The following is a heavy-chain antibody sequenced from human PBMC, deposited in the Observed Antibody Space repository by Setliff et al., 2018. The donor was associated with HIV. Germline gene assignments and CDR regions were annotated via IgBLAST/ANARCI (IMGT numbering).Heavy chain of an antibody. J-gene: IGHJ6*02. V-gene: IGHV1-69*13. Sequence: SVKVSCKASGGTFSSYAISWVRQAPGQGLEWMGGIIPIFGTANYAQKFQGRVMITADESTSTAYMELSSLRSEDTAVYYCARGVYCSGGSCSWRDLRTYGMDVWGQGTTVTVSS. CDR3: ARGVYCSGGSCSWRDLRTYGMDV. CDR1: GGTFSSYA. CDR2: IIPIFGTA. D-gene: IGHD2-15*01.